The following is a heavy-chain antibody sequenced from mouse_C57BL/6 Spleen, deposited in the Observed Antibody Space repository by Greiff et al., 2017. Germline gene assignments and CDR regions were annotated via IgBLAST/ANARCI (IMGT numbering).Heavy chain of an antibody. D-gene: IGHD1-1*01. J-gene: IGHJ4*01. Sequence: QVQLQQSGAELVKPGASVKISCKASGYAFSSYWMNWVKQRPGKGLERIGQIYPGDGDTNYNGKFKGKATLTADKSSSTAYMQLSSLTSEDSAVYFCARYTTVVATPYYAMDYWGQGTSVTVSS. V-gene: IGHV1-80*01. CDR2: IYPGDGDT. CDR1: GYAFSSYW. CDR3: ARYTTVVATPYYAMDY.